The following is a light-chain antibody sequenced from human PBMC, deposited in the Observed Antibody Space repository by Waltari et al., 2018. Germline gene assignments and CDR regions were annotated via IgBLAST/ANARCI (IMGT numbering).Light chain of an antibody. V-gene: IGLV3-21*02. CDR1: HIGSKR. J-gene: IGLJ3*02. Sequence: SYVLSQPPSVSVAPGQTASIPCGGIHIGSKRVPWDQPKPGLAPVPVVYDGSGRPSGIPERFSGSNSGNMATLTISRVEPGDEAAYSCQVWDISTDHRWVFGGGTKLTVL. CDR3: QVWDISTDHRWV. CDR2: DGS.